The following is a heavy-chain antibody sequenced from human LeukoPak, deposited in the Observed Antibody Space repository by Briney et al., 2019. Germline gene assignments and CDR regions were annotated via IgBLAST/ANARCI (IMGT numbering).Heavy chain of an antibody. CDR3: ATERVVVVLAARNDAFDI. V-gene: IGHV1-24*01. D-gene: IGHD2-2*01. CDR2: FDPEDGET. CDR1: GYTLTELS. J-gene: IGHJ3*02. Sequence: ASVKVSCKVSGYTLTELSMHWVRQAPGKGLEWMGGFDPEDGETIYAQKFQGRVTMTEDTSTDTAYMELSSLRSEDTAVYYCATERVVVVLAARNDAFDIWGQGTMVTVSS.